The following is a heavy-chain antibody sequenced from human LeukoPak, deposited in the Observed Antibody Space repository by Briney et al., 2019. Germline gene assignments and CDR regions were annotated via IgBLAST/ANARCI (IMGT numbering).Heavy chain of an antibody. CDR2: IGTAGDT. Sequence: GSXRLSCAASGFTFSSYDMHWVRHATGKGLEWVSAIGTAGDTYYPGSVKGRFTISRENAKNSLYLQMNSLRAGDTAVYYCARGIGGSYPGDYWGQGTLVTVSS. J-gene: IGHJ4*02. CDR3: ARGIGGSYPGDY. CDR1: GFTFSSYD. D-gene: IGHD1-26*01. V-gene: IGHV3-13*01.